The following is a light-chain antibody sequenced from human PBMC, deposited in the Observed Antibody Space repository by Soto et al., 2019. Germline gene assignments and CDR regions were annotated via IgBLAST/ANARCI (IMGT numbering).Light chain of an antibody. Sequence: EKVMTQFPATLSVSPGERVTLSCRASQSVASAVAWYQQHPGQVPRLLIYAASTRAPGIPARFSGTGSGTEFTLTISSLEPEDFAVYYCQQRSNWPITFGQGTRLEIK. CDR1: QSVASA. V-gene: IGKV3-15*01. J-gene: IGKJ5*01. CDR3: QQRSNWPIT. CDR2: AAS.